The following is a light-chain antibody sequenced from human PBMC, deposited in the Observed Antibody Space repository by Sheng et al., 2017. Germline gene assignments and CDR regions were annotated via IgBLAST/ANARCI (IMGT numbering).Light chain of an antibody. Sequence: EIVLTQSPATLSLSPGERATLSCRASQSVSSYLAWYQQKRGQAPRLLIYDASNRATGIPARFSGSGSGTDFTFTISSLEPEDFAVYYCQHRSKWPPTFGPGTKVDIK. CDR3: QHRSKWPPT. CDR1: QSVSSY. CDR2: DAS. J-gene: IGKJ3*01. V-gene: IGKV3-11*01.